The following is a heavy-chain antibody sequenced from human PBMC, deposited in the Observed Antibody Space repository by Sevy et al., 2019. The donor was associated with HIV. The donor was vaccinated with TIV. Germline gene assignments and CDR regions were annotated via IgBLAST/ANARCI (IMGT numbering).Heavy chain of an antibody. CDR2: ITRNSYEAYGGTR. CDR3: SRALATAVTPEYYFDY. V-gene: IGHV3-49*03. J-gene: IGHJ4*02. CDR1: GFTFDDYA. D-gene: IGHD2-15*01. Sequence: GGSLRLSCTASGFTFDDYAMSWFRQAPGKGLEWVAFITRNSYEAYGGTREYAATVKGRFTISRDDSKRIAYLQMNSLKTEDTAMYYCSRALATAVTPEYYFDYWGQGTLVTVSS.